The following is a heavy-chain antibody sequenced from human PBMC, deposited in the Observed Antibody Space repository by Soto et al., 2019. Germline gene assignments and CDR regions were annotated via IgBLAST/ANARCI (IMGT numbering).Heavy chain of an antibody. Sequence: GGSLRLSCAASGFTFSSYDMHWVRQATGKGLEWVSAIGSSSSTIYYADSVKGRFTISRDNAKNSLYLQMNSLRDEDTAVYYCAREPRYYYDSSGYLNWFDPWGQGTLVTVSS. CDR1: GFTFSSYD. V-gene: IGHV3-48*02. J-gene: IGHJ5*02. CDR3: AREPRYYYDSSGYLNWFDP. CDR2: IGSSSSTI. D-gene: IGHD3-22*01.